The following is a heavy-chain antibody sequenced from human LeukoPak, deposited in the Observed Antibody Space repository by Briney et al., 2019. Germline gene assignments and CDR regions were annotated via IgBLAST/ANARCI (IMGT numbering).Heavy chain of an antibody. CDR1: GFTVSSNY. J-gene: IGHJ4*02. D-gene: IGHD3-22*01. CDR2: IYSGGST. V-gene: IGHV3-66*01. Sequence: PGRSLRLSCAASGFTVSSNYMSWVRQAPGKGLEWVSVIYSGGSTYYADSVKGRFTISRDNSKNTLYLQMNSLRAEDTAVYYCARDDSLRGYYYDSSGYASRWGQGTLVTVSS. CDR3: ARDDSLRGYYYDSSGYASR.